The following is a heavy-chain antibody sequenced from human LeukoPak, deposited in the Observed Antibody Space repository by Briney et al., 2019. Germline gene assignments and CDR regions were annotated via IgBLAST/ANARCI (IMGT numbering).Heavy chain of an antibody. J-gene: IGHJ3*02. CDR2: ISSSSSYI. V-gene: IGHV3-21*01. CDR3: ARDLSPHYGDYRNAFDI. CDR1: GFTFSSYE. D-gene: IGHD4-17*01. Sequence: KPGGSLRLSCAASGFTFSSYEMNWVRQAPGKGLEWVSSISSSSSYIYYADSVKGRFTISRDNAKNSLYLQMNSLRAENTAVYYCARDLSPHYGDYRNAFDIWGQGTMVTVSS.